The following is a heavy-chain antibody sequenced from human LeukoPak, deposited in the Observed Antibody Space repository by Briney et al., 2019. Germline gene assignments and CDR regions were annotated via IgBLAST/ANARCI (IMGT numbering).Heavy chain of an antibody. V-gene: IGHV3-11*05. CDR1: GFTFSDYY. Sequence: PGGSLRLSCAASGFTFSDYYMSWIRQAPGKGLEWVSYISGSSSYTNNADSVKGRFTISRDNAKNSLYLQMNGLRAEDTAVYYCARGEDSSGYYYGVAYWGQGTLVTVSS. J-gene: IGHJ4*02. D-gene: IGHD3-22*01. CDR2: ISGSSSYT. CDR3: ARGEDSSGYYYGVAY.